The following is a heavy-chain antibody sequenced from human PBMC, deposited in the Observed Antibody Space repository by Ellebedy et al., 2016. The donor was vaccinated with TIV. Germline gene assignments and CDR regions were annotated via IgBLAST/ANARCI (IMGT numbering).Heavy chain of an antibody. J-gene: IGHJ4*02. Sequence: PGGSLRLSCTASGFTFSAFGYHWVRQAPGKGLEWVAFVSFDDNVKIYADSAVGRFTLSRDNSKSTLYLQMNSLRAEDTAVYYCARRVAGKASFDYWGQGTLVTVSS. CDR1: GFTFSAFG. CDR2: VSFDDNVK. D-gene: IGHD6-19*01. CDR3: ARRVAGKASFDY. V-gene: IGHV3-30*03.